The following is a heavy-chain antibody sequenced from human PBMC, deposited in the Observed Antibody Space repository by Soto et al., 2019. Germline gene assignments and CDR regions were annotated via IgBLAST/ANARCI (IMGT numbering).Heavy chain of an antibody. CDR2: IYYSGST. CDR3: ARLVYGDSGPDS. CDR1: GGSVSSGSYY. J-gene: IGHJ4*02. Sequence: SETLSLTCTVSGGSVSSGSYYWSWIRQPPGKGLEWIGSIYYSGSTYYNPSLKSRGTISVDMAKNHFSLKLNSVTAADTAVYYCARLVYGDSGPDSWGQGTLVTVSS. V-gene: IGHV4-39*02. D-gene: IGHD4-17*01.